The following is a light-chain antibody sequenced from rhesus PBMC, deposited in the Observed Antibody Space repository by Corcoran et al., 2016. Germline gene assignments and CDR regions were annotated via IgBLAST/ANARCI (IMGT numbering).Light chain of an antibody. V-gene: IGKV1-69*01. Sequence: DIQMTQSPSSLSASVGDRVTITCRASQGISNWLAWYQQKPGRAPKLLIYRASNLETGVPSRFSGNGSGTVFTLTISSLQPEVIATYYCQQHDNSPFTFGPGTKLDIK. J-gene: IGKJ3*01. CDR1: QGISNW. CDR2: RAS. CDR3: QQHDNSPFT.